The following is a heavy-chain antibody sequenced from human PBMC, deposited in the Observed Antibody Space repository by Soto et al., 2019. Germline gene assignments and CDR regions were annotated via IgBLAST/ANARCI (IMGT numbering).Heavy chain of an antibody. D-gene: IGHD5-18*01. Sequence: ASVKVSCKASGGTFSSYAISWVRQAPGQGLEWMGRISADNGNTNYAQKFRGRVTMTTDTSTSTVYMELRNLRSDDTAVYYCARCIQQDYYYGMDVWGQGTTVTVSS. CDR1: GGTFSSYA. CDR3: ARCIQQDYYYGMDV. CDR2: ISADNGNT. J-gene: IGHJ6*02. V-gene: IGHV1-18*01.